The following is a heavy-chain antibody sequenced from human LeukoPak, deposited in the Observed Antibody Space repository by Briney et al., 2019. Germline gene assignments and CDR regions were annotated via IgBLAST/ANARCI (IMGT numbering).Heavy chain of an antibody. CDR2: INHSGST. CDR3: ARAGGYSYGYLDY. V-gene: IGHV4-34*01. D-gene: IGHD5-18*01. CDR1: GGSFSGYY. J-gene: IGHJ4*02. Sequence: PSETLSPTCAVYGGSFSGYYWSWIRQPPGKGLEWIGEINHSGSTNYNPSLKSRVTISVDTSKNQFSLKLSSVTAADTAVYYCARAGGYSYGYLDYWGQGTLVTVSS.